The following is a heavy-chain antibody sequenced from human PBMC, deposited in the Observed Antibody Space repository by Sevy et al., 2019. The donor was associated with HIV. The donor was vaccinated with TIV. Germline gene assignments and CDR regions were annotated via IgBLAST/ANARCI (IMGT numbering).Heavy chain of an antibody. J-gene: IGHJ4*02. V-gene: IGHV1-69*13. CDR3: ARGGGNGWYYFDY. D-gene: IGHD6-19*01. Sequence: ASVKVSCQASGGTFSSYGISWVRQAPGQGLEWMGGIIPILGTVNYPQKFQGRVTITADESTKTAYMELSSLRSEDTAVYYCARGGGNGWYYFDYWGQETLVTVSS. CDR1: GGTFSSYG. CDR2: IIPILGTV.